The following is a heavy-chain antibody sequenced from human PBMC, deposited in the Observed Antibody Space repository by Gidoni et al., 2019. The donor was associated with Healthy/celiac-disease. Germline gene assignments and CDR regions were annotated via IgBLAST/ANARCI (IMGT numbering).Heavy chain of an antibody. V-gene: IGHV4-59*02. CDR3: ARAHGSGVSFDP. D-gene: IGHD3-10*01. CDR1: GDSVTFYY. J-gene: IGHJ5*02. CDR2: MYYSGTT. Sequence: QVQLQESGPGLVRPSETLSLTCTVSGDSVTFYYWSWIRQPPGRGLEWIGHMYYSGTTYYNPSLKSRVTISIDTSKNQFSLNLSSVTAADTAIYYCARAHGSGVSFDPWGQGILVTVSS.